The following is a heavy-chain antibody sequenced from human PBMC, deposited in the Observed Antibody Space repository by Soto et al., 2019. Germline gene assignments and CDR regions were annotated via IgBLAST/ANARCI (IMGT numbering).Heavy chain of an antibody. J-gene: IGHJ6*02. CDR3: ARSWVTGKGGMDV. D-gene: IGHD3-16*01. CDR2: INGYTGNT. V-gene: IGHV1-18*01. CDR1: GYTFTSYG. Sequence: QVQLVQSGGEVKKPGASVKVSCKASGYTFTSYGFSWVRQAPGQGLEWMGWINGYTGNTHYAQKFQGRVTMTIDTSTSTAYMELWTLISDDTAVYYCARSWVTGKGGMDVWGQGTKVTVS.